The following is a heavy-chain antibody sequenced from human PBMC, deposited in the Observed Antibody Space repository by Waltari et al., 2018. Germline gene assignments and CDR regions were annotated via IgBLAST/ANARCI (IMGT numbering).Heavy chain of an antibody. Sequence: QVQLVESGGGVVQPGRSLRLSCAASGFTFSSYAMHWVRQAPGKGLEWVAVISYDGSNKYYADSVKGRFTISRDNSKNTLYLQMNSLRAEDTAVYYCARGGKQLVDGRGFDYWGQGTLVTVSS. CDR3: ARGGKQLVDGRGFDY. D-gene: IGHD6-6*01. CDR1: GFTFSSYA. V-gene: IGHV3-30-3*01. J-gene: IGHJ4*02. CDR2: ISYDGSNK.